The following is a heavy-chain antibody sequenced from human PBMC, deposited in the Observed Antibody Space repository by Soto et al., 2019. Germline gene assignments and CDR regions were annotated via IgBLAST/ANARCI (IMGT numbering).Heavy chain of an antibody. Sequence: QVQLVQSGAEVKKPGSSVKVSCKASGGTFSSYTISWVRQAPGQGLEWMGRIIPILGIANYEQKFQGRVTITADKSTSTAYMELSSLRSEDTAVYYCAPGYDILTGYYSVDYWGQGTLVTVSS. V-gene: IGHV1-69*02. CDR1: GGTFSSYT. J-gene: IGHJ4*02. CDR2: IIPILGIA. CDR3: APGYDILTGYYSVDY. D-gene: IGHD3-9*01.